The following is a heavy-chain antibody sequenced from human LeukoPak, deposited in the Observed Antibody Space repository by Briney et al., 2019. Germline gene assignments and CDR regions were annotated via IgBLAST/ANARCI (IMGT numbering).Heavy chain of an antibody. CDR3: ARYYGSYNWFDP. J-gene: IGHJ5*02. D-gene: IGHD3-10*01. CDR2: IYYSGST. Sequence: SETLSLTCTVSGGSISSYYWSWIRQPPGKGLEWIGYIYYSGSTNYNPSLKSRVTISVDTSKNQFSLKLSSVTAADTAVYFCARYYGSYNWFDPWGQGTLVTVSS. CDR1: GGSISSYY. V-gene: IGHV4-59*01.